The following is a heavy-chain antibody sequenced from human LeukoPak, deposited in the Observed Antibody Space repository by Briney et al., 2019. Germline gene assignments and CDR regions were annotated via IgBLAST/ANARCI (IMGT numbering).Heavy chain of an antibody. Sequence: ASETLSRTCTVSGGSISSYYWSWIRQPPGKGLEWIGYIYYSGSTNYNPSLKSRVTISVDTSKNQFSLKLSSVTAADTAVYYCARDSGIAVAGTNYFDYWGQGTLVTVSS. CDR3: ARDSGIAVAGTNYFDY. J-gene: IGHJ4*02. CDR2: IYYSGST. V-gene: IGHV4-59*01. D-gene: IGHD6-19*01. CDR1: GGSISSYY.